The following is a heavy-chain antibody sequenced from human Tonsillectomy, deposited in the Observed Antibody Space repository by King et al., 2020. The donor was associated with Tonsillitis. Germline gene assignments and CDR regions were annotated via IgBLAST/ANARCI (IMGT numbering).Heavy chain of an antibody. Sequence: VQLVESGGGLVQPGGSLRLSCAASGLTFSSYEMNWVRQAPGKGLEWVSYISSSGSTIYYADSVKVRFTISRDNAKNSLYLQMNSLRAEDTAVYYCAAASITIFGDYFDYWGQGTLVTVSS. CDR3: AAASITIFGDYFDY. CDR1: GLTFSSYE. J-gene: IGHJ4*02. CDR2: ISSSGSTI. D-gene: IGHD3-3*01. V-gene: IGHV3-48*03.